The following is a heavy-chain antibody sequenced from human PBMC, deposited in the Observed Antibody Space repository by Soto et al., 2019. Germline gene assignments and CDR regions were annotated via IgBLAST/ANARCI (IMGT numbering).Heavy chain of an antibody. CDR2: ITTPTGAP. CDR3: TRGGGIGVAGSAAFEM. V-gene: IGHV1-2*02. J-gene: IGHJ3*02. Sequence: QLHLVQSGAVVKKPGASVTVSCSASGYPVTAYYMHWVRKTPGRGLEWMGGITTPTGAPKLTPTFQGTITMTRDTQAGTVSMELSALASGHTAVFYCTRGGGIGVAGSAAFEMWGPGTVVTVSS. D-gene: IGHD3-3*01. CDR1: GYPVTAYY.